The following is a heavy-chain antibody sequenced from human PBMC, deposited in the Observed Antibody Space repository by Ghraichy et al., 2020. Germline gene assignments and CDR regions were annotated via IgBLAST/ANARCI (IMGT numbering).Heavy chain of an antibody. CDR2: INHSGST. CDR3: ARGMSITMIVVVPHMAGYYFDY. Sequence: SETLSLTCAVYGGSFSGYYWSWIRQPPGKGLEWIGEINHSGSTNYNPSLKSRVTISVDMSKNQFSLKLSSVTAADTAVYYCARGMSITMIVVVPHMAGYYFDYWGQGTLVTVSS. V-gene: IGHV4-34*01. J-gene: IGHJ4*02. CDR1: GGSFSGYY. D-gene: IGHD3-22*01.